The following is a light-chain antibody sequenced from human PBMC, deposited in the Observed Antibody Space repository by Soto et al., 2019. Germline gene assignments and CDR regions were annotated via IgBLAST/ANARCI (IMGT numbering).Light chain of an antibody. J-gene: IGKJ5*01. Sequence: EIVLTQSPGTLSLSPGERATLSSMASQSVSSSYLAWYQQKPGQAPRLLIYGASSRATGIPDRFSGSGSGTDFTLTISRLEPEDFAVYYCQQYGSPITFGQGTRLEIK. CDR1: QSVSSSY. CDR2: GAS. CDR3: QQYGSPIT. V-gene: IGKV3-20*01.